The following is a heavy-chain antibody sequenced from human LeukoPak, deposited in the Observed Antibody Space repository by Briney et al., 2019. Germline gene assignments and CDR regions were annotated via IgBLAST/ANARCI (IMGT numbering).Heavy chain of an antibody. J-gene: IGHJ4*02. V-gene: IGHV1-2*02. Sequence: RASVKVSCNASGYTFTGYYMHWVRQAPGQGLEWMGWINPNSGGTNYAQKFQGRVTMTRDTSISTAYMELSRLRSDDTAVYYCARDRLITIFGVVDYWGQGTLVTVSS. D-gene: IGHD3-3*01. CDR2: INPNSGGT. CDR3: ARDRLITIFGVVDY. CDR1: GYTFTGYY.